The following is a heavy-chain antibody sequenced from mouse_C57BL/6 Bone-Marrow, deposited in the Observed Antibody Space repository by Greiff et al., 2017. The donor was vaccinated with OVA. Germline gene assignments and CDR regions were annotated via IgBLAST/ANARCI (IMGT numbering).Heavy chain of an antibody. CDR2: FLPISGVT. CDR3: ARDYYGSSYGC. J-gene: IGHJ2*01. D-gene: IGHD1-1*01. Sequence: QVQLQQPGAELVKPGASVRLSCKASGYTFTSSWMHWVKQRPGQGLEWIGLFLPISGVTNYNEKFKSKATLTVDKSSSTAYMQLSSLTSEDSAVYYCARDYYGSSYGCGGQGTTLTVSS. CDR1: GYTFTSSW. V-gene: IGHV1-64*01.